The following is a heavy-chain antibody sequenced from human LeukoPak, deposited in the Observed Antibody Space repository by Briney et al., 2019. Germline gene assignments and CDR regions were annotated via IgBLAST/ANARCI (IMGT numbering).Heavy chain of an antibody. D-gene: IGHD1-26*01. CDR2: ISSSSDYT. J-gene: IGHJ4*02. CDR3: ARVKVGTTNRFDY. CDR1: GFTFSGFA. V-gene: IGHV3-11*05. Sequence: GGSLRLSCAASGFTFSGFAMSWVRQAPGKGLECVSYISSSSDYTNYPDSVKGRFTISRDNAKNSLYLQMNSLRAEDTAVYYCARVKVGTTNRFDYWGQGTLVTVSS.